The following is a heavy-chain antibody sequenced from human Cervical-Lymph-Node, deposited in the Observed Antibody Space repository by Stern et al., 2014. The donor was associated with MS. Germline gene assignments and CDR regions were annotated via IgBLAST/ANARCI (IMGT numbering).Heavy chain of an antibody. CDR3: ARSSSPSPYYYYGMDV. CDR1: GFTFSSYG. V-gene: IGHV3-33*01. CDR2: IWYDGSNK. Sequence: VQLVESGGGVVQPGRSLRLSCAAPGFTFSSYGLHWVRQAPGKRLEWVAVIWYDGSNKYYADSVKGRFTISRDNSKNTLYLQMNSLRAEDTAVYYCARSSSPSPYYYYGMDVWGQGTTVTVSS. D-gene: IGHD6-13*01. J-gene: IGHJ6*02.